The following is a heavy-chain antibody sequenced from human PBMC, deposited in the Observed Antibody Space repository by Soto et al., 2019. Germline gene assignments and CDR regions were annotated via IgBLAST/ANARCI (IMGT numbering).Heavy chain of an antibody. J-gene: IGHJ4*02. Sequence: SETLSLTCGVSGDSLSGATYSWNWIRQPPGKGLEWIGYIFPSGTTYYNPSLKSRVTISIDVSKNQFSLSLRSLTAADTAVYYCARSREFDYWSQGTLVTVSS. V-gene: IGHV4-30-2*01. CDR3: ARSREFDY. CDR1: GDSLSGATYS. CDR2: IFPSGTT.